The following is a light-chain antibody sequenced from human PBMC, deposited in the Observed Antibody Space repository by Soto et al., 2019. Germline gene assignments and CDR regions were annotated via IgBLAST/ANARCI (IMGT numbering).Light chain of an antibody. V-gene: IGKV3-20*01. Sequence: EIVLTQSPGTLSLSPEERATLSCSASQSVSSSYLAWYQQKPGQAPRLLIYGASSRATGIPARFSGSGSGTDFTLTISRLEPEDFAVYYCQQYGSSPRTFGQGTKVEI. CDR1: QSVSSSY. CDR2: GAS. CDR3: QQYGSSPRT. J-gene: IGKJ1*01.